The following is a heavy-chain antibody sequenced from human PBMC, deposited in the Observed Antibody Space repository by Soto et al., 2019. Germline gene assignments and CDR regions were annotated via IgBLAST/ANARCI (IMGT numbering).Heavy chain of an antibody. CDR2: ISYDGSNK. CDR3: AKGTWGVTASTMDV. V-gene: IGHV3-30*18. Sequence: QVQLVESGGGVVQPGRSLRLSCAASGFTFSNYAIHWVRQAPGKGLECVAVISYDGSNKYYADSVKGRFTISRDNSKNTLYLQMSSLRPEDTAVYYCAKGTWGVTASTMDVWGQGTTVTVSS. J-gene: IGHJ6*02. CDR1: GFTFSNYA. D-gene: IGHD2-21*02.